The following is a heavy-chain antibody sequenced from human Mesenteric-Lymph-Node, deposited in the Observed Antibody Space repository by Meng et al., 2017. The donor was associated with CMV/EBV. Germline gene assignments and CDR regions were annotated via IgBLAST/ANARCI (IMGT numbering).Heavy chain of an antibody. V-gene: IGHV3-74*01. Sequence: GGSLRLSCAASGFIFTSYWMHWVRQVPGKGLVWVSSINSDGRNTNYADSVKGRFTISRDNAKNSLYLQMNSLRAEDTAVYYCAREGAFRYGSGSYSYFFDYWGQGTLVTVSS. CDR1: GFIFTSYW. J-gene: IGHJ4*02. CDR3: AREGAFRYGSGSYSYFFDY. CDR2: INSDGRNT. D-gene: IGHD3-10*01.